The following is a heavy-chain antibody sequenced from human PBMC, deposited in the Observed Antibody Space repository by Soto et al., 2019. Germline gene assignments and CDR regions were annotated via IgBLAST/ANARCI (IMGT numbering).Heavy chain of an antibody. V-gene: IGHV3-7*01. Sequence: PGGSLRLSCAASGFTFSSYWMSWVRQAPGKGLEWVANIKQDGSEKYYVDSVKGRFTISRDNAKNSLYLQMNSLRAEDTAVYYCARATPDPNCSGGSCYSYYFDYWGQGTLVTVSS. CDR2: IKQDGSEK. CDR3: ARATPDPNCSGGSCYSYYFDY. D-gene: IGHD2-15*01. J-gene: IGHJ4*02. CDR1: GFTFSSYW.